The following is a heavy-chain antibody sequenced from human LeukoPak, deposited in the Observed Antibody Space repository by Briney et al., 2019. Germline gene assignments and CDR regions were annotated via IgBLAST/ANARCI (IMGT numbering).Heavy chain of an antibody. V-gene: IGHV4-38-2*02. CDR1: GYSISSGYY. J-gene: IGHJ5*02. CDR3: ARTYYVWGSYRYVNWFDP. Sequence: SETLSLTCTVSGYSISSGYYWGWIRQPPGKGLEWIGSIYHSGSTYYNPSLKSRVTISVDTSKNQFSLKLSSVTAADTAVYYCARTYYVWGSYRYVNWFDPWGQGTLVTVSS. CDR2: IYHSGST. D-gene: IGHD3-16*02.